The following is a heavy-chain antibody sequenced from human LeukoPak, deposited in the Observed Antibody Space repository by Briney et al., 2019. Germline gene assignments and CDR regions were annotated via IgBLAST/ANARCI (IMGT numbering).Heavy chain of an antibody. CDR2: INHSGST. D-gene: IGHD5-18*01. J-gene: IGHJ4*02. Sequence: ASETLSLTCAVYGGSFSGYYWSWIRQPPGKGLEWIGEINHSGSTNYNPSLKSRVTISVDTSKNQFSLKLSSVTAADTAVYYCARRRIQHGRDFDYWGQGTLVTVSS. V-gene: IGHV4-34*01. CDR3: ARRRIQHGRDFDY. CDR1: GGSFSGYY.